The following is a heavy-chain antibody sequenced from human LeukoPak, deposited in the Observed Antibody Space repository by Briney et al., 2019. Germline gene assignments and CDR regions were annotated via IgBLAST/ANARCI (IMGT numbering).Heavy chain of an antibody. CDR1: GFTFSSYW. CDR2: INGDGTST. J-gene: IGHJ4*02. Sequence: QPGGSLRLSCAGSGFTFSSYWMHWVRQAPGKGLEWLSRINGDGTSTRHADSVKGRFTISRDNAKNSLYLQMNSLRAEDTALYYCARDQPSYYYDSSGCYSDYWGQGTLVTVSS. V-gene: IGHV3-74*01. CDR3: ARDQPSYYYDSSGCYSDY. D-gene: IGHD3-22*01.